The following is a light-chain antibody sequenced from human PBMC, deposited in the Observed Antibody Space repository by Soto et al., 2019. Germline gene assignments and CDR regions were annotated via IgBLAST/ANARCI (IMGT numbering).Light chain of an antibody. J-gene: IGKJ2*01. V-gene: IGKV3-15*01. Sequence: EIVMTKSPATLSVSPGERATLSCRASQSVSSNFAWSQQKPGQGPRLLFYGASTRATGIPATFIGSGSGTDFTLTIISLQSEDFAIYYCQQSNSWPYTFGQGTKLEIK. CDR3: QQSNSWPYT. CDR2: GAS. CDR1: QSVSSN.